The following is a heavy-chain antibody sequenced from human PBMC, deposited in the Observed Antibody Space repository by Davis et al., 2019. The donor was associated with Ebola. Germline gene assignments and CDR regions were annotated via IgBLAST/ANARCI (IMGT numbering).Heavy chain of an antibody. J-gene: IGHJ5*02. D-gene: IGHD6-6*01. CDR2: IRLNGDTT. Sequence: GESLKISCTASGFRSTSYGMHWVRQAPGKGLEWVAFIRLNGDTTYYADSVNGRFTISRDNSKNMLFLQMSSLTAEDTALYFCAKSGDELVLPDSWGQGTLVAVSS. CDR1: GFRSTSYG. CDR3: AKSGDELVLPDS. V-gene: IGHV3-30*02.